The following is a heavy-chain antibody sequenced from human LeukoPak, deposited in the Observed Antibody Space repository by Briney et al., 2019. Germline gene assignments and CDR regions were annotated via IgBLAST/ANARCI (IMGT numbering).Heavy chain of an antibody. V-gene: IGHV4-39*07. Sequence: SETLSLTCTVSGGSIRSSSYYWGWIRQPPGKGLEWIGSISYSGNTYYNPSLKSRVTISVDMSKNQLSLKLSSVTAADTAVYYCARVTGSYYYYYYMDVWGKGTTVTVSS. CDR2: ISYSGNT. J-gene: IGHJ6*03. CDR3: ARVTGSYYYYYYMDV. D-gene: IGHD3-10*01. CDR1: GGSIRSSSYY.